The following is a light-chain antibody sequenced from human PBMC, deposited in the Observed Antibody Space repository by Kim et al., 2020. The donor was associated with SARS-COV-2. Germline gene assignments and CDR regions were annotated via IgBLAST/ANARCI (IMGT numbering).Light chain of an antibody. CDR1: KLGDKY. CDR2: EDA. Sequence: SYELTQPPSVSVSPGQTASVTCSGDKLGDKYTSWYQHKPGQSPVLVMYEDAKRPPGIPERFSGSSSGNTATLTISGTQALDEADYYCQTRDNNLGVFGTGTKVTVL. CDR3: QTRDNNLGV. V-gene: IGLV3-1*01. J-gene: IGLJ1*01.